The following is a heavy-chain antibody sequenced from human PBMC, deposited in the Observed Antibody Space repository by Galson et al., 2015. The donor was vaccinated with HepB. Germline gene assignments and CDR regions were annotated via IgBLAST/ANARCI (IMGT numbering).Heavy chain of an antibody. CDR3: AREDIVVVPAASELNWFDP. J-gene: IGHJ5*02. V-gene: IGHV1-2*02. CDR1: GYTFTGYY. CDR2: INPNSGGT. D-gene: IGHD2-2*01. Sequence: SVKVSCKASGYTFTGYYMHWVRQAPGQGLEWMGWINPNSGGTNYAQKFQGRVTMTRDTSISTAYMELSRLRSDDTAVYYCAREDIVVVPAASELNWFDPWGQGTLVTVSS.